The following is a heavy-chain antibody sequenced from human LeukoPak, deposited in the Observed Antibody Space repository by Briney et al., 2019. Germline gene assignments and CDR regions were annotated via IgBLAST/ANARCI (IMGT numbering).Heavy chain of an antibody. CDR1: GGSISSYY. V-gene: IGHV4-59*12. D-gene: IGHD3-3*01. Sequence: PSETLSLTCTVSGGSISSYYWSWLRQPPGKGLEWIGYIYYSGSTNYNPSLKSRVTISVDTSKNQFSLKLSSVTAADTAVYYCARDRGFLDYWGQGTLVTVSS. J-gene: IGHJ4*02. CDR3: ARDRGFLDY. CDR2: IYYSGST.